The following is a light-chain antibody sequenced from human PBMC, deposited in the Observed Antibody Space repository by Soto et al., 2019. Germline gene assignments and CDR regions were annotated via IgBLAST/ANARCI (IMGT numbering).Light chain of an antibody. CDR3: QKYNSDPWT. CDR1: QDISDY. V-gene: IGKV1-27*01. Sequence: DIQMTQSPSSLSASVGDRVTITCRASQDISDYLAWYQQKPGKVPILLIYAASTLQSGVPSRFSGSGSGTDFTLTISSLQPEDVATYYCQKYNSDPWTFGQGTKVEIK. J-gene: IGKJ1*01. CDR2: AAS.